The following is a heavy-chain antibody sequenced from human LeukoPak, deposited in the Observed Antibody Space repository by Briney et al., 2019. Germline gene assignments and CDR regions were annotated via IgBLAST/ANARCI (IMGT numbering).Heavy chain of an antibody. CDR2: ISGSGSTI. D-gene: IGHD3-22*01. Sequence: HSGGSLRLSCAASGFTFSSYSMNWVRQAPGKGLEWVSYISGSGSTIYYADSVKGRFTISRDNAKNSLYLQMNSLRAEDTAVYYCASDPARDYYDTSGYFRWVDYWGQGTLVTVSS. CDR1: GFTFSSYS. CDR3: ASDPARDYYDTSGYFRWVDY. V-gene: IGHV3-48*04. J-gene: IGHJ4*02.